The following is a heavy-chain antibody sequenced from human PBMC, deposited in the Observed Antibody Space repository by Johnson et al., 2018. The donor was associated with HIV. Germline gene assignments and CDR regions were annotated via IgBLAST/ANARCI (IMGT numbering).Heavy chain of an antibody. CDR3: AKAVTGEGAFDI. CDR1: GFTFDDYA. Sequence: VQLVESGGGVVQPGGSLRLSCAASGFTFDDYAMHWVRQAPGKGLEWVSGIYTGGNTYYADSVKGRFTISRDNSKNTLYLQMNSLRAEDTAVYYCAKAVTGEGAFDIWGQGTMVTVSS. D-gene: IGHD7-27*01. J-gene: IGHJ3*02. V-gene: IGHV3-23*03. CDR2: IYTGGNT.